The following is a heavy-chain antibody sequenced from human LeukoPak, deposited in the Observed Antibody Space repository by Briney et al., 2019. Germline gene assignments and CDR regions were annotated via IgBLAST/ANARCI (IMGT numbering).Heavy chain of an antibody. J-gene: IGHJ4*02. CDR1: GFTFDYYT. V-gene: IGHV3-49*03. D-gene: IGHD1-26*01. Sequence: GGSLRLSCTVSGFTFDYYTMSWFRQAPGMGLEWVGLIRSKVYGRTTEHAASVRGRFTISRDDSKSIVYLQMNSLKNEDNALYYCSREVGGSYWDYWGQGNQVTVSS. CDR2: IRSKVYGRTT. CDR3: SREVGGSYWDY.